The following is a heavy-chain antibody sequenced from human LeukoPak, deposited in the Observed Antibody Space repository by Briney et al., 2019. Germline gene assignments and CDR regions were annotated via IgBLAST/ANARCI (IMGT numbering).Heavy chain of an antibody. CDR2: ISYDGSNK. D-gene: IGHD3-10*01. CDR1: GFTFSSYA. J-gene: IGHJ4*02. V-gene: IGHV3-30*18. CDR3: GKDRTSQYFFGSGSSLED. Sequence: GGSLRLSCATSGFTFSSYAMHWVRQAPGKGLEWVAVISYDGSNKYYADSVKGRFTISRDNSKNTLYLQMNSLRAEDTAVYYCGKDRTSQYFFGSGSSLEDWGQGTLVTVSS.